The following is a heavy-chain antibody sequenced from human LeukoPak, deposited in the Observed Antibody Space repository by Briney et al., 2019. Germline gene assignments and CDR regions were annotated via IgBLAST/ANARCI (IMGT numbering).Heavy chain of an antibody. CDR1: GGSINFYY. Sequence: PSETLSLTCTVSGGSINFYYWSWIRQPPGKGLERIGYIYYSGSTKYNPSLQSRVTISVDTSNNQFSLNLSSVTAADTAVYYCARHYGSSGYYFDYWGQGTPVTVSS. CDR3: ARHYGSSGYYFDY. CDR2: IYYSGST. D-gene: IGHD3-22*01. J-gene: IGHJ4*02. V-gene: IGHV4-59*08.